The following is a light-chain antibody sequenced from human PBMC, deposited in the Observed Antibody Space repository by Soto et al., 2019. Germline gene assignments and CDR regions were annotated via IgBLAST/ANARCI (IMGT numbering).Light chain of an antibody. CDR2: DAS. Sequence: EIVLTQSPATLSLSPGERATLSCRASQSVSSYLAWYQQKPGQAPRLLIYDASNRATGIPARFSGSGSGTVSPPTITPLDPEDLEVYYCKKRSTCPLPFGQGPRLDIK. V-gene: IGKV3-11*01. CDR3: KKRSTCPLP. CDR1: QSVSSY. J-gene: IGKJ5*01.